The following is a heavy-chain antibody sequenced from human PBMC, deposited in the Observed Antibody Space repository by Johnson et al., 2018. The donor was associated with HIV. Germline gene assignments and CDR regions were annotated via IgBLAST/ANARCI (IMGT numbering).Heavy chain of an antibody. CDR1: GFTFDDYG. CDR2: INWNGGST. CDR3: ARGGDIVLVVYAMGHDAFDI. J-gene: IGHJ3*02. D-gene: IGHD2-8*02. V-gene: IGHV3-20*04. Sequence: VQLVESGGGVVRPGGSLRLSCAASGFTFDDYGMSWVRQAPGKGLEWVSGINWNGGSTGYADSVKGRFNISRDNAKNSLYLQMNSLRAEDTALYYCARGGDIVLVVYAMGHDAFDIWGQGTMVTVSS.